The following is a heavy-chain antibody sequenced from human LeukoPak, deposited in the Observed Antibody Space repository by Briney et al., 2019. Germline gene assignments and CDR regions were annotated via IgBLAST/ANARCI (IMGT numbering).Heavy chain of an antibody. Sequence: PSETLSLTCVVSGVSVSGYYWGWIRQPPGRGLEWIGYVYYSGSTNYNPSFKSRITISVDTSRNQFSLQLSSVTAADTAVYYCARKENVYYYFDYWGQGTLVTVSS. CDR1: GVSVSGYY. D-gene: IGHD3-10*01. CDR3: ARKENVYYYFDY. V-gene: IGHV4-59*02. J-gene: IGHJ4*02. CDR2: VYYSGST.